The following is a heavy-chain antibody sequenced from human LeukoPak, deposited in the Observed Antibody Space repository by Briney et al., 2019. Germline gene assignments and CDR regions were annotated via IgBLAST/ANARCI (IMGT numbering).Heavy chain of an antibody. CDR2: IYPGDSDT. J-gene: IGHJ6*02. V-gene: IGHV5-51*01. Sequence: GESLKISCKGSGYSFTSYWIGWARQMPGKGLEWMGIIYPGDSDTRYSPSFQGQVTISADKSISTAYLQWSSLKASDTAMYYCARHRGRVTGYYYYYGMDVWGQGTTVTVSS. D-gene: IGHD3-10*01. CDR3: ARHRGRVTGYYYYYGMDV. CDR1: GYSFTSYW.